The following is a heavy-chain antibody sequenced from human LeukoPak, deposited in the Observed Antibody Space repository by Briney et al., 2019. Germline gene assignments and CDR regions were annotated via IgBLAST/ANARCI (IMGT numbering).Heavy chain of an antibody. CDR2: IFPIFGTA. D-gene: IGHD3-22*01. Sequence: AVNVSCKPSGCTFSSYSISWVRQAPGQGLEWMGRIFPIFGTANYAQKFQGRVTITTGESTSPAYMELSSLRPEDTAVYYCARGGGAYDSSGYALDYWGQGTLVTVSS. J-gene: IGHJ4*02. CDR1: GCTFSSYS. CDR3: ARGGGAYDSSGYALDY. V-gene: IGHV1-69*05.